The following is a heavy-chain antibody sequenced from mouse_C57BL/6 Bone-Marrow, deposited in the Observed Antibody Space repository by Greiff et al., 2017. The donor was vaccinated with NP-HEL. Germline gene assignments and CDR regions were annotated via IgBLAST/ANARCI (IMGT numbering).Heavy chain of an antibody. J-gene: IGHJ4*01. Sequence: QVQLQQSGPELVKPGASVKISCKASGYAFSSSWMYWVKQRPGKGLEWIGRIYPGDGDTNYNGKFKGKATLTADKSSSTAYMQLSSLTSEDSAVYCCAPYCPLYAMDYWGQGTSGTVSA. V-gene: IGHV1-82*01. D-gene: IGHD1-1*01. CDR3: APYCPLYAMDY. CDR2: IYPGDGDT. CDR1: GYAFSSSW.